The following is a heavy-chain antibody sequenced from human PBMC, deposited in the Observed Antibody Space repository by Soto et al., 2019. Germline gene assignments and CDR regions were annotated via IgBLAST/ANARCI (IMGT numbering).Heavy chain of an antibody. D-gene: IGHD6-19*01. J-gene: IGHJ5*02. CDR3: ARRPRVIAVAVHNWFDP. Sequence: SVTLSLTCTVSGGSISSSSYYWGWIRQPPGKGLEWIGSIYYSGSTYYNPSLKSRVTISVDTSKNQFSLKLSSVTAADTAVYYCARRPRVIAVAVHNWFDPWGQGTLVT. CDR2: IYYSGST. CDR1: GGSISSSSYY. V-gene: IGHV4-39*01.